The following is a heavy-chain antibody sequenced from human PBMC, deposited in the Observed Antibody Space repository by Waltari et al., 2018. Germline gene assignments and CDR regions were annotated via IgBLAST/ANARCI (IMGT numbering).Heavy chain of an antibody. D-gene: IGHD1-20*01. CDR2: IYHTGSI. V-gene: IGHV4-59*08. J-gene: IGHJ4*02. CDR3: ARGYKRGRYCGD. Sequence: VQLQQSGPGLVTPSETLSLTCRFSGGPISDYFWNWIRQSPGKGLEWIGHIYHTGSINYRPSLERRGSMTGDTAECQSSLWLSDVTAAGTGVYYCARGYKRGRYCGDWGRGTACIVSS. CDR1: GGPISDYF.